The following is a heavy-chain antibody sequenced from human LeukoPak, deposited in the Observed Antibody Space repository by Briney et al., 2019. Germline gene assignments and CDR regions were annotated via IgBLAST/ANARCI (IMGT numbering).Heavy chain of an antibody. CDR2: ISGSGGST. D-gene: IGHD3-3*01. V-gene: IGHV3-23*01. CDR3: ARNGVFGDFWSGYSPRYYYMDV. J-gene: IGHJ6*03. CDR1: GFTFSSYA. Sequence: GGSLRLSCAASGFTFSSYAMSWVRQAPGKGLEWVSAISGSGGSTYYADSVKGRFTISRDNSKNTLYLQMNSLRAEDTAVYYCARNGVFGDFWSGYSPRYYYMDVWGKGTTVTVSS.